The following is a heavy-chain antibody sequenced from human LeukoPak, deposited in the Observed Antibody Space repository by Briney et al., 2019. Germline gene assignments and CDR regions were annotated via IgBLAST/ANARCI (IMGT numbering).Heavy chain of an antibody. J-gene: IGHJ3*02. Sequence: PGRSLRLSCAASGFTFSSYGMHWVRQAPGKGLEWVAVISYDGSNKYYADSVKGRFTISRDNSKNTLYLQMNSLRAEDTAVYYCARVSIAASGAFDIWGQGTMVTVSS. CDR3: ARVSIAASGAFDI. CDR1: GFTFSSYG. CDR2: ISYDGSNK. D-gene: IGHD6-6*01. V-gene: IGHV3-30*03.